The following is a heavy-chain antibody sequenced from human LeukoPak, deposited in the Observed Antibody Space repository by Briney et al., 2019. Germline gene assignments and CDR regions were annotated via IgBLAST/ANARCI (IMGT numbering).Heavy chain of an antibody. Sequence: PGGSLRLSCAASGFTFAAYAMHWIRQPPGKGLEWIGYMYYSRNTNYNPSLKSRLTTSLDTSKNQFSLKLSSVTAADTAVYYCARGKYYFDYWGQGTLVTVSS. CDR2: MYYSRNT. CDR1: GFTFAAYA. J-gene: IGHJ4*02. CDR3: ARGKYYFDY. V-gene: IGHV4-59*01.